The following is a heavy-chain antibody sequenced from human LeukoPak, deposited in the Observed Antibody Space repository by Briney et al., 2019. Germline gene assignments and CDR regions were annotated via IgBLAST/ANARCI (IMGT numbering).Heavy chain of an antibody. D-gene: IGHD6-19*01. V-gene: IGHV1-18*01. Sequence: ASVTVSCKASGYTFTSYGISWVRQAPGQGLEWMGWISAYNGNTNYAQKLQGRVTMTTDTSTSTAYMELRSLRSDDTAVYYCAIDSSGWYRPNYWGQGTPVTVSS. CDR3: AIDSSGWYRPNY. CDR1: GYTFTSYG. CDR2: ISAYNGNT. J-gene: IGHJ4*02.